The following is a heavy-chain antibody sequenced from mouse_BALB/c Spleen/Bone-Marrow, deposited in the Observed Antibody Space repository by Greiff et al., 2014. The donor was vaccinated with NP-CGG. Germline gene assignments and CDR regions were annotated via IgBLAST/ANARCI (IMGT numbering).Heavy chain of an antibody. J-gene: IGHJ4*01. CDR1: GFSLTSYG. Sequence: VHLVESGPGLVAPSQSLSITCTVSGFSLTSYGVHWVRQPPGKGLEWLGVIWAGGSTNYNSALMSRLSISKDNSKSQVFLKMNSLQTDDTAMYCCARDYYGSLYAMDYWGQGTSVTVSS. D-gene: IGHD1-1*01. CDR3: ARDYYGSLYAMDY. CDR2: IWAGGST. V-gene: IGHV2-9*02.